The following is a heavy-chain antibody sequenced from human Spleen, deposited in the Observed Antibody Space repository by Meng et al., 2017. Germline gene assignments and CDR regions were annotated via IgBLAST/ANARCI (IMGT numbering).Heavy chain of an antibody. J-gene: IGHJ4*02. CDR2: IYSSGST. CDR3: ARGGGDRDGYNFVY. V-gene: IGHV4-61*01. D-gene: IGHD5-24*01. CDR1: GGSVTSDSYY. Sequence: TLSLTCGVSGGSVTSDSYYWHWIRQSPGKGLEWIAYIYSSGSTNYNPSLKSRVTISVGKSNNQFSLKLSSVTAADTAVYYCARGGGDRDGYNFVYWGQGTLVTVSS.